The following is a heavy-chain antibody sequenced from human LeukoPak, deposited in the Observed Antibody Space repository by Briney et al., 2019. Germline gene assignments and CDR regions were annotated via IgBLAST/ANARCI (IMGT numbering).Heavy chain of an antibody. Sequence: GGSLRLSCAASGFTFSSYAMSWVRQAPGKGLEWVSAISGSGGSTYYAASVKGRFTISRDNSKNTPYLQRNGLGAEDTAVYYCAKDRSGYDFDYWGQGTLVTVSS. CDR1: GFTFSSYA. J-gene: IGHJ4*02. CDR3: AKDRSGYDFDY. CDR2: ISGSGGST. V-gene: IGHV3-23*01. D-gene: IGHD5-12*01.